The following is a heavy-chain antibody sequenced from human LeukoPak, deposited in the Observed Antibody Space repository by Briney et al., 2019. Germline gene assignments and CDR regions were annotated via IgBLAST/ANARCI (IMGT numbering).Heavy chain of an antibody. Sequence: SETLSLTCAVYGGSFSGYYWSWIRQPPGKGLEWIGYIYYSGSTNYNPSLKSRVTISVDTSKNQFSLKLSSVTAADTAVYYCARAYYVNAFDIWGQGTMVTVSS. CDR2: IYYSGST. CDR1: GGSFSGYY. J-gene: IGHJ3*02. D-gene: IGHD1-26*01. CDR3: ARAYYVNAFDI. V-gene: IGHV4-59*01.